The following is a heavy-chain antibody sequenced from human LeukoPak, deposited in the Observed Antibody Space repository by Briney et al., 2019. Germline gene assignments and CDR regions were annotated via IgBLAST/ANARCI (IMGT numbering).Heavy chain of an antibody. V-gene: IGHV1-8*01. CDR2: MNPNSGNT. D-gene: IGHD3-9*01. CDR1: GYTFTSYD. Sequence: GASVKVSCKASGYTFTSYDIHWVRQATGQGLEWMGWMNPNSGNTGYAQKFQGRVTMTRNTSISTAYMELSSLRSEDTAVYYCARMRRYFDWLTYWGQGTLVTVSS. CDR3: ARMRRYFDWLTY. J-gene: IGHJ4*02.